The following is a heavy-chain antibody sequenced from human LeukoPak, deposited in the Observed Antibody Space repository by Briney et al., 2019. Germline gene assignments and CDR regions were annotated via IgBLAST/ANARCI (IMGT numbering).Heavy chain of an antibody. CDR3: ARDKTTSYLSPFDY. J-gene: IGHJ4*02. CDR1: GFTFSSYV. Sequence: GRSLRLSCAASGFTFSSYVMYWVRQAPGKGLEWVAIISYDGSNEYYADSVKGRFTISRDNSKNTLYLQMNSLRAADTAVYYCARDKTTSYLSPFDYWRQGTLVNVCS. CDR2: ISYDGSNE. D-gene: IGHD1-14*01. V-gene: IGHV3-30*04.